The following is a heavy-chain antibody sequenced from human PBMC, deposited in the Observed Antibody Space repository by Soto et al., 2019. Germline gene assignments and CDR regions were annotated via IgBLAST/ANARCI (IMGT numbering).Heavy chain of an antibody. CDR2: FDPEDGET. V-gene: IGHV1-24*01. J-gene: IGHJ4*02. CDR1: GDTLAYLS. D-gene: IGHD6-19*01. CDR3: ATDPAVAELDY. Sequence: ASVKVSCKVSGDTLAYLSMCWAQQAPGKGLEWMGGFDPEDGETIYAQKFQGRVTMTEDTSTDTAYMELSSLRSEDTAVYYCATDPAVAELDYWGQGTLVTVSS.